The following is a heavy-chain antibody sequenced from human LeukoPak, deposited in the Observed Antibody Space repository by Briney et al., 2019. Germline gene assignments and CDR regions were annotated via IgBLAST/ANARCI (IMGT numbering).Heavy chain of an antibody. Sequence: SETLSLTCTVSRGSISGSDFYWVWIRQPPGKGLEWIGNIYYGGGTHYNASLQSRVTISVDTSKNQFSLKLRSVTAADTAIYYCAHPYPGGAWGQGILVTVSS. V-gene: IGHV4-39*01. CDR2: IYYGGGT. J-gene: IGHJ5*02. CDR3: AHPYPGGA. D-gene: IGHD3-16*01. CDR1: RGSISGSDFY.